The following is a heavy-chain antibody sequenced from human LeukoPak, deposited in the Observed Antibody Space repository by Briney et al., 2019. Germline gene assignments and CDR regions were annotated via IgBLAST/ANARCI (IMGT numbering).Heavy chain of an antibody. CDR2: ISGSGGST. CDR1: GFTFSSYA. Sequence: PGGSLRLSCAASGFTFSSYAMSWVRQAPGKGLEWVSAISGSGGSTYYADSVKGRFTISRDNSKNTLYLQMNSLRAEDTAVYYCAKVDYRDWGSPGFDYWGQGTLVTVSS. CDR3: AKVDYRDWGSPGFDY. J-gene: IGHJ4*02. D-gene: IGHD7-27*01. V-gene: IGHV3-23*01.